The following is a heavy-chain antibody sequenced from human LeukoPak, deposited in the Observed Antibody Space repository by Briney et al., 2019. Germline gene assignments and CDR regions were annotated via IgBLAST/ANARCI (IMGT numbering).Heavy chain of an antibody. J-gene: IGHJ6*02. V-gene: IGHV3-7*01. D-gene: IGHD3-3*01. CDR1: GFTFTTYW. Sequence: GGSLRLSCLASGFTFTTYWMSWVRQAPGKGLEWVANINQDGSAIYYLGSVKGRFTFSRDNSKNTLYLQMNSVRAEDTAVYYCARDLAIFGNDYGMDLWGQGTTVTVSS. CDR2: INQDGSAI. CDR3: ARDLAIFGNDYGMDL.